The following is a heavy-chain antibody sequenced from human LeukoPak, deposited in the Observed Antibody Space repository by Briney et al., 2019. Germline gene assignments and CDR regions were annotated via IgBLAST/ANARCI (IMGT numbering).Heavy chain of an antibody. CDR1: GGSIRSNSYY. V-gene: IGHV4-39*01. D-gene: IGHD3-3*01. CDR3: ARLWSGLRPPDY. J-gene: IGHJ4*02. CDR2: IYYSGNT. Sequence: PSETLSLTCTVSGGSIRSNSYYWGWIRQPPGKGLEWIGSIYYSGNTYYSPSLKSRVTISVDTSKNQFSLKLSSVTAADTAVFYCARLWSGLRPPDYWGQGTLVTVSS.